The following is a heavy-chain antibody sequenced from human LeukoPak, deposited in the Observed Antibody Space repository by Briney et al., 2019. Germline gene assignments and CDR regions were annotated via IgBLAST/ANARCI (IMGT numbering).Heavy chain of an antibody. CDR3: AKDSGGYYYYFDY. J-gene: IGHJ4*02. CDR2: IWYDGSNK. V-gene: IGHV3-33*06. D-gene: IGHD3-3*01. Sequence: PGGSLRLSXAASGFTFSSYGMHWVRQAPGKGLEWVAVIWYDGSNKYYADSVKGRFTISRDNPKNTLYLQMNSLRAEDTAVYYCAKDSGGYYYYFDYWGQGTLVTVSS. CDR1: GFTFSSYG.